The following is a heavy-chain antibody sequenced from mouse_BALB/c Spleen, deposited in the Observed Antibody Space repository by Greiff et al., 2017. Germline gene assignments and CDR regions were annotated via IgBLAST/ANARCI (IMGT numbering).Heavy chain of an antibody. Sequence: EVKVEESGPSLVKPSQTLSLTCSVTGDSITSVYWNWIRKFPGNKLEYMGYISYSGSTYYNPSLKSRISITRDTSKNQYYLQLNSVTTEDTATYYCARGGNYGAMDYWGQGTSVTVSS. CDR2: ISYSGST. CDR3: ARGGNYGAMDY. CDR1: GDSITSVY. V-gene: IGHV3-8*02. J-gene: IGHJ4*01. D-gene: IGHD2-1*01.